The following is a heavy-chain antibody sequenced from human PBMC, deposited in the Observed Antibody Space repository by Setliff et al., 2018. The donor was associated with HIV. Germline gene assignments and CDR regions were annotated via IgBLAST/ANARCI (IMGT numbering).Heavy chain of an antibody. J-gene: IGHJ6*03. D-gene: IGHD3-16*01. Sequence: PSETLSLTCIVSGGSISSYYWSWIRQPAGKGLEWIGHIYTSGSTNYNPSLNSRVTMSVDTSKNQFSLKLSSVTAADTAVYYCARDVPWGDYYYYMDVWGKGTTVTVSS. CDR2: IYTSGST. CDR3: ARDVPWGDYYYYMDV. V-gene: IGHV4-4*07. CDR1: GGSISSYY.